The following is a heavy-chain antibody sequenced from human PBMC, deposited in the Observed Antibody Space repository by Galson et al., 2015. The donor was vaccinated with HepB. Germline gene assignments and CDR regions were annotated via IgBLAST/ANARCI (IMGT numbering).Heavy chain of an antibody. CDR3: ARDWGTVWGLQSFDL. CDR1: GFTFSNYG. Sequence: SLRLSCAASGFTFSNYGMHWVRQAPGKGLEWLAIIWYDGNNKYYSDSVKGRFTISRDNSKNTLYLEINSLSAEDTALYYCARDWGTVWGLQSFDLWGRGTMVTVSS. CDR2: IWYDGNNK. J-gene: IGHJ3*01. V-gene: IGHV3-33*08. D-gene: IGHD3-16*01.